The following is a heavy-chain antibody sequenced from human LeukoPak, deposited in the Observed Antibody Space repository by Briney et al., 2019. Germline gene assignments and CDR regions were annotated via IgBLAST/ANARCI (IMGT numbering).Heavy chain of an antibody. Sequence: PSQTLSLTCAVSGGSISSGGYSWSWIRQPPGKGLEWIGYIYHSGSTYYNPSLKSRVTISVDRSKSQFSLKLSSVTAADTAVYYCASYSSSWYDDYWGQGTLVTVSS. CDR2: IYHSGST. CDR3: ASYSSSWYDDY. J-gene: IGHJ4*02. V-gene: IGHV4-30-2*01. CDR1: GGSISSGGYS. D-gene: IGHD6-13*01.